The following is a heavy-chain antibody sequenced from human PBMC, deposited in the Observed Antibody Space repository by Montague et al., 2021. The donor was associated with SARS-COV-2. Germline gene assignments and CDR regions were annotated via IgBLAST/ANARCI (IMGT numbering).Heavy chain of an antibody. Sequence: SETLSLTCTVSGGSISRYFWNWIRQTPGKGLEWMGYVHDIESSIYNPPLQSRITILLDTPKNQFSLRLNAVTAADTAVYYCERVTLGGRDGRTRQYDGLDSWGQGILVTVSS. D-gene: IGHD3-16*01. CDR2: VHDIESS. J-gene: IGHJ4*02. V-gene: IGHV4-59*01. CDR1: GGSISRYF. CDR3: ERVTLGGRDGRTRQYDGLDS.